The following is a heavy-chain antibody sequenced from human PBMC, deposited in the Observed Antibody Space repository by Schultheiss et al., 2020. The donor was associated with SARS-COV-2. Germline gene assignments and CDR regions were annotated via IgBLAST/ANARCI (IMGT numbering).Heavy chain of an antibody. CDR1: GFTFSSYA. D-gene: IGHD6-25*01. CDR3: ARDGADTRYYFYYYMDV. V-gene: IGHV3-30*04. Sequence: GGSLRLSCAASGFTFSSYAMHWVRQAPGKGLEWVAVISYDGSNKYYADSVKGRFTISRDNAKNSLYLQMNSLRAEDTAVYYCARDGADTRYYFYYYMDVWGKGTTVTVSS. CDR2: ISYDGSNK. J-gene: IGHJ6*03.